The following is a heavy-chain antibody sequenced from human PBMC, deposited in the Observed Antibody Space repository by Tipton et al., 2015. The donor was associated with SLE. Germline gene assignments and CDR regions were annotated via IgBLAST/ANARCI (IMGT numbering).Heavy chain of an antibody. CDR3: ASALLWFGELLSNFDY. CDR2: IYYSGST. Sequence: QLVQSGAEVKPSETLSLTCAVYGGSFSGYYWSWIRQPPGKGLEWIGYIYYSGSTNYNPSLKSRVTISVHTSKNQFSLKLSSVTAADTAVYYCASALLWFGELLSNFDYWGQGTLVTVSS. CDR1: GGSFSGYY. V-gene: IGHV4-59*01. D-gene: IGHD3-10*01. J-gene: IGHJ4*02.